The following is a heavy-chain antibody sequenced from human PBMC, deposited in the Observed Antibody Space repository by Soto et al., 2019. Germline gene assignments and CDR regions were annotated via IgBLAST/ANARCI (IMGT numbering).Heavy chain of an antibody. CDR3: ARDSGYDLFAFDI. D-gene: IGHD5-12*01. V-gene: IGHV1-2*02. CDR2: INPNSGGT. CDR1: GYTFTGYY. Sequence: GASVKVSCKASGYTFTGYYMHWVRQAPGQGLEWMGWINPNSGGTNYAQKFQGRVTMTRDTSISTAYMELSRLRSDDTAVYYCARDSGYDLFAFDIWVQGTMVTVSS. J-gene: IGHJ3*02.